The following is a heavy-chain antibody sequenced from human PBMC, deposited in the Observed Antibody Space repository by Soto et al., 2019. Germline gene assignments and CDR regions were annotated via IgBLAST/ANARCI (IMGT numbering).Heavy chain of an antibody. Sequence: ASVKVSCKAYGYTFTGYYMHWVRQAPGQGLEWMGWINPNSGGTNYAQKFQGWVTMTRDTSISTAYMELSRLRSDDTAVYYCAGANGGYYDSSGYYYGIHYYGMDVWGQGSTVTVSS. CDR1: GYTFTGYY. CDR3: AGANGGYYDSSGYYYGIHYYGMDV. D-gene: IGHD3-22*01. V-gene: IGHV1-2*04. J-gene: IGHJ6*02. CDR2: INPNSGGT.